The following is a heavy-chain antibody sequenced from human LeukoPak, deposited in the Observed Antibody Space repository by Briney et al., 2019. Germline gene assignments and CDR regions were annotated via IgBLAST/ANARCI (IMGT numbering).Heavy chain of an antibody. CDR1: GGSFSGYY. J-gene: IGHJ4*02. CDR3: ARRGYSYGCGDY. D-gene: IGHD5-18*01. CDR2: INHSGST. V-gene: IGHV4-34*01. Sequence: SETLSLTCAVYGGSFSGYYWSWIRQPPGKGLEWIGEINHSGSTNYNPSLKSRVTISVDTSKNQFSLKLSSVTAADTAVYYCARRGYSYGCGDYWGQGTLVTVSS.